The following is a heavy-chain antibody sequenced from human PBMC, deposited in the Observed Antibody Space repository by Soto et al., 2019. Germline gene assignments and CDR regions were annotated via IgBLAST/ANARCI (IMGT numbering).Heavy chain of an antibody. D-gene: IGHD1-1*01. CDR1: GFTFSSYW. J-gene: IGHJ4*02. V-gene: IGHV3-7*03. Sequence: GGALRLSCAASGFTFSSYWMSWVRQAPGKGLEWVANIKQDGSEKYYVDSVKGRFTISRDNAKNSLYLQMNSLRAEDTAVYYCAREGYDWNFDYWGQGTLVTVSS. CDR2: IKQDGSEK. CDR3: AREGYDWNFDY.